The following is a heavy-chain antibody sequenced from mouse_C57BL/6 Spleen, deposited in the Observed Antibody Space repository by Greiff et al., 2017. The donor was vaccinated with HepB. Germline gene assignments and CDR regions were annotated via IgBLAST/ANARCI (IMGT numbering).Heavy chain of an antibody. Sequence: QVQLKQSGAELVRPGASVKLSCKASGYTFTDYYINWVKQRPGQGLEWIARIYPGSGNTYYNEKFKGKATLTAEKSSSTAYMQLSSLTSEDSAVYFCARYGYDGFAYWGQGTLVTVSA. J-gene: IGHJ3*01. D-gene: IGHD2-2*01. CDR3: ARYGYDGFAY. V-gene: IGHV1-76*01. CDR2: IYPGSGNT. CDR1: GYTFTDYY.